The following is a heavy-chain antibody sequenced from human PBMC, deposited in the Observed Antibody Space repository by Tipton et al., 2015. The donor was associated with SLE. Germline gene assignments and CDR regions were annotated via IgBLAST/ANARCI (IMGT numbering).Heavy chain of an antibody. CDR1: GYTFTDYY. CDR2: ISAYNGNT. V-gene: IGHV1-18*04. Sequence: QSGAEVKKPGASVRVSCKSSGYTFTDYYMHWVRQAPGQGLDWMGWISAYNGNTNYAQNLQGRVTMTTDTSTSTAYMELRSLRSDDTAVYYCARMGVQGASYYYYGLDVWGQGTTVTVSS. D-gene: IGHD3-10*01. CDR3: ARMGVQGASYYYYGLDV. J-gene: IGHJ6*02.